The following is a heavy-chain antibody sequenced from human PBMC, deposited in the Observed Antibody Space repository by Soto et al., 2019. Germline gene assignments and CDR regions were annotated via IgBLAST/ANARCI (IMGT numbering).Heavy chain of an antibody. CDR3: ARGGYSSSWSYYYGMDV. CDR2: IWYDGSNK. CDR1: GFTFSSYG. Sequence: QVQLVESGGGVVQPGRSLRLSCAASGFTFSSYGMHWVRQAPGKGLEWVAVIWYDGSNKYYADSVKGRFTISRDNSKNTLYLQMNSLRAEDTAVYYCARGGYSSSWSYYYGMDVWGQGTTVTVSS. D-gene: IGHD6-13*01. J-gene: IGHJ6*02. V-gene: IGHV3-33*01.